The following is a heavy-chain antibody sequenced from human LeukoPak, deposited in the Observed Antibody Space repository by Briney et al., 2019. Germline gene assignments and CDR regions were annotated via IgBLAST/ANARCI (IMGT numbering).Heavy chain of an antibody. D-gene: IGHD3-10*01. V-gene: IGHV3-21*01. CDR2: ISSSSSYI. CDR1: GFTFSSYS. CDR3: ARAIWFGELDTPPNAFDI. J-gene: IGHJ3*02. Sequence: GGSLRLSCAASGFTFSSYSMNWVRQAPGKGLEWVSSISSSSSYIYYADSVKGRFTISRDNAKNSLYLQMNSLRAEDTAVYYCARAIWFGELDTPPNAFDIWGQGTMVTVSS.